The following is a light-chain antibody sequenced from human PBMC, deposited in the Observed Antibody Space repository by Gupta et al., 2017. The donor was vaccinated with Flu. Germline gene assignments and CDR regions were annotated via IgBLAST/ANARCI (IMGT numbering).Light chain of an antibody. V-gene: IGKV2-24*01. CDR2: KNS. J-gene: IGKJ2*01. Sequence: DIVMTQTPLSSPVTLGQPASISCRSSQSLVHSDGNTYLSWLHQRPGQPPRLLIYKNSNRVSGVPDRFSGSGAGTDFTLKISRGEAEDVGVYYCKQTKESTRIFGQGTELEIK. CDR3: KQTKESTRI. CDR1: QSLVHSDGNTY.